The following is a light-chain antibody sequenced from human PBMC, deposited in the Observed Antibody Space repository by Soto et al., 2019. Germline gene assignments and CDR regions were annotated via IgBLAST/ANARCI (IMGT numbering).Light chain of an antibody. J-gene: IGKJ1*01. CDR1: QGISSY. V-gene: IGKV1-8*01. CDR3: QQYYSYPRT. Sequence: AIRMTQSPSSFSASTGDRVTITCRASQGISSYLAWYQQKPGKAPKLLIYAASTLQSGVPSRFRGSGSGTDFTLTISCLQSEDFATYYCQQYYSYPRTFGQGTKVDI. CDR2: AAS.